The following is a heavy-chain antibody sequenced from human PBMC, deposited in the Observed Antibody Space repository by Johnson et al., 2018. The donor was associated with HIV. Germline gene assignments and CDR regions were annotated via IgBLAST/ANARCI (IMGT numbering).Heavy chain of an antibody. Sequence: QMLLVESGGGVVQPGRSLRLSCAASGFTFSSSTMHWVRQAPGKGLEWVALISHDGSNTYYADSVKGRFPIYRDNAKNSLYLQMNSLRAEDTALYYCARELGYCSGGSCHDAFDIWGQGTMVTVSS. CDR3: ARELGYCSGGSCHDAFDI. CDR1: GFTFSSST. D-gene: IGHD2-15*01. V-gene: IGHV3-30*04. J-gene: IGHJ3*02. CDR2: ISHDGSNT.